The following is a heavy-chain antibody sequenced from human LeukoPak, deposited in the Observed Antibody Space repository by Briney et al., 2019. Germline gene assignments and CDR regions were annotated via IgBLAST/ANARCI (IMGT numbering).Heavy chain of an antibody. Sequence: GESLKISCKGSGYSFTSYWIGWVRQMPGKGLEWMGIIYPGDSDTRYSPSFQGQVTISADKSISTAYLQWSSLKASDTAMYYCARHPDYYGSGSYYNGLRGVEFDPWGQGTLVTVSS. CDR2: IYPGDSDT. V-gene: IGHV5-51*01. J-gene: IGHJ5*02. D-gene: IGHD3-10*01. CDR1: GYSFTSYW. CDR3: ARHPDYYGSGSYYNGLRGVEFDP.